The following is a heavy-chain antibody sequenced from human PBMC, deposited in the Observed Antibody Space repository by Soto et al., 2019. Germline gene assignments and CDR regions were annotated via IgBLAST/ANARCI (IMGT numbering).Heavy chain of an antibody. Sequence: PSETLSLTCTVSGGSISSYYWNWIRQPPGKGLEWIGYIYYSGSTNYNPSLKSRVTISVDTSKKQFSLKLGSVTAADTAVYYCAGDYGAYEVAFDPWGQGTLVTVSS. CDR1: GGSISSYY. CDR3: AGDYGAYEVAFDP. J-gene: IGHJ5*02. V-gene: IGHV4-59*01. CDR2: IYYSGST. D-gene: IGHD4-17*01.